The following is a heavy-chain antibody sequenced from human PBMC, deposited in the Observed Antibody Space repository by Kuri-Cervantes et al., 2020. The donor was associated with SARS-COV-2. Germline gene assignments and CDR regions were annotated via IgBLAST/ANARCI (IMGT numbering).Heavy chain of an antibody. D-gene: IGHD3-22*01. J-gene: IGHJ3*02. CDR1: GFTFSSYS. CDR2: ISSSSSYI. CDR3: ARGSAYYDSSGPETFDI. V-gene: IGHV3-21*01. Sequence: GESRKISCAASGFTFSSYSMNWVRQAPGKGLEWVSSISSSSSYIYYADSVKGRFTISRDNAKNSLYLQMNSLRAEDTAGYYCARGSAYYDSSGPETFDIWGQGTMVTVSS.